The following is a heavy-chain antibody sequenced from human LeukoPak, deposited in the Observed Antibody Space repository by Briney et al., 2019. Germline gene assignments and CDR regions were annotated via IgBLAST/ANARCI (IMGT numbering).Heavy chain of an antibody. CDR2: ISSSSSTI. CDR1: GFTFSSYS. Sequence: GGSLRLSCAASGFTFSSYSMNWVRQAPGKGLEWVSYISSSSSTIYYADSVKGRFTISRDNAKNSLYLQMNSLRAEDTAVYYCARDPGDWWFDPWGQGTLVTVSS. CDR3: ARDPGDWWFDP. J-gene: IGHJ5*02. V-gene: IGHV3-48*01. D-gene: IGHD3-16*01.